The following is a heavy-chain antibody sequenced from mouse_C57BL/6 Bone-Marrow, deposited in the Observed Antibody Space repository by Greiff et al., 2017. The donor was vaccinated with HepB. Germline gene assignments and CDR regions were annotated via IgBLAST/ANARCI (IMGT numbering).Heavy chain of an antibody. Sequence: EVKLVESGGGLVKPGGSLKLSCAASGFTFSSYAMSWVRQTPEKRLEWVATISDGGSYTYYTDNVKGRLTISRDNAKNNLYLQMIHLKSEDTAMYYFACGGPTLVSTWYFDVWGTGTTVTVSS. V-gene: IGHV5-4*03. CDR3: ACGGPTLVSTWYFDV. D-gene: IGHD2-12*01. CDR2: ISDGGSYT. J-gene: IGHJ1*03. CDR1: GFTFSSYA.